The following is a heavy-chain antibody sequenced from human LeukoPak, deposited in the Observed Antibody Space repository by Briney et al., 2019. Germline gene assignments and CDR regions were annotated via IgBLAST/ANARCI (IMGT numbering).Heavy chain of an antibody. J-gene: IGHJ4*02. CDR3: ARTEYYYDSSGQKHYFDY. V-gene: IGHV4-30-4*01. CDR2: IYYSGST. CDR1: GGSISSGDYY. Sequence: SETLSLTCTVSGGSISSGDYYWSWIRQPPGKGLEWIGYIYYSGSTYYNPSLKSRVTISVDTSKNQFSLKLSSVTAADTAVYYCARTEYYYDSSGQKHYFDYWGQGTLVTVSS. D-gene: IGHD3-22*01.